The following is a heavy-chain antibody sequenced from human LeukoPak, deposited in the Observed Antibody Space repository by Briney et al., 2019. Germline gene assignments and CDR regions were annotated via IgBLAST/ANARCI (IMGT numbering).Heavy chain of an antibody. J-gene: IGHJ4*02. CDR3: ARLGPGGHGEFDY. D-gene: IGHD3-10*01. CDR1: GGSLSEYY. CDR2: IYYIWRT. Sequence: AETLSLTRTVSGGSLSEYYWTWVRQPPGKGLEGIGYIYYIWRTNYKPSLKSLVTKSVDTSKPQFSLKLTSVTAADTAVYYCARLGPGGHGEFDYWGQGTLVTVSS. V-gene: IGHV4-59*01.